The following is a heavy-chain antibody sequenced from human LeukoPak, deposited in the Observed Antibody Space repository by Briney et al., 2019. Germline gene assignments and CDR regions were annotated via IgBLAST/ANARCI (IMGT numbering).Heavy chain of an antibody. CDR1: GFTFSSYA. CDR2: ISGSGGST. D-gene: IGHD6-13*01. J-gene: IGHJ4*02. CDR3: HCSSSGYPPFDY. V-gene: IGHV3-23*01. Sequence: GGSLRLSCAASGFTFSSYAMSWVRQAPGKGLEWVSAISGSGGSTYYADSVKGRFTISRDNSKNTLYLQMNSRRAEDTAVYYCHCSSSGYPPFDYWGQGTLVTVSS.